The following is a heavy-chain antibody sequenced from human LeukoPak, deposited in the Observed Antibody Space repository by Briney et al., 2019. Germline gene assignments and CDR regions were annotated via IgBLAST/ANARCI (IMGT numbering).Heavy chain of an antibody. V-gene: IGHV3-66*01. CDR2: IYSGGTT. CDR3: ARDSSGLSYFDY. Sequence: PGGSLRLSCAASGFTVSSNYMSWVRQAPGKGLEWVSVIYSGGTTYYADSVKGRFTIPRDNSKNTLYLQMNSLRAEDTAVYYCARDSSGLSYFDYWGQGTLVTVSS. D-gene: IGHD3-22*01. CDR1: GFTVSSNY. J-gene: IGHJ4*02.